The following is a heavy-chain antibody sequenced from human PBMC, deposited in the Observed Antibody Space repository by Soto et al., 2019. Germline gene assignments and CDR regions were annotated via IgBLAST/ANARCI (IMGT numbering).Heavy chain of an antibody. V-gene: IGHV4-34*01. D-gene: IGHD2-15*01. CDR3: ARVRGAVADAMDV. Sequence: PSETLSLTCAVYGGSFSGYYWSWIRQPPGKGLEWIGEANHRGSINYNPSLKSRVTISVDTSKNQFSLKLSSVTAADTAVYYCARVRGAVADAMDVWGQGTTVTVSS. CDR1: GGSFSGYY. CDR2: ANHRGSI. J-gene: IGHJ6*02.